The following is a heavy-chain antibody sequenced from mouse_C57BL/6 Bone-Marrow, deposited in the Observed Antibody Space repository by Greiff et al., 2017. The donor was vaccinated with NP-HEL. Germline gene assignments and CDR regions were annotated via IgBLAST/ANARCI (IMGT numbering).Heavy chain of an antibody. V-gene: IGHV5-12*01. J-gene: IGHJ1*03. Sequence: EVKLVESGGGLVQPGGSLKLSCAASGFTFSDYYMYWVRQTPEKRLEWVAYISNGGGSTYYPDTVKGRFTISRDNAKNTLYLQMSRLKSEDTAMYDCASRGVTTRDWYFDVWGTGTTVTVSS. CDR1: GFTFSDYY. D-gene: IGHD2-2*01. CDR3: ASRGVTTRDWYFDV. CDR2: ISNGGGST.